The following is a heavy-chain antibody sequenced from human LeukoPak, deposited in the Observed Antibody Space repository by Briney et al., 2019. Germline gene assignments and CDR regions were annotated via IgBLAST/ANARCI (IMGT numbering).Heavy chain of an antibody. V-gene: IGHV1-46*01. CDR2: INPSDGST. Sequence: ASVKVSCKASGDSLTKYYIHWVRQAPGQGLEWMGIINPSDGSTTYTQKFQGRVTMTTDTSTSTVNMELSSLRSEDTAVYYCAKRHITMIVVVIPGGLDYWGQGTLVTVSS. CDR3: AKRHITMIVVVIPGGLDY. D-gene: IGHD3-22*01. J-gene: IGHJ4*02. CDR1: GDSLTKYY.